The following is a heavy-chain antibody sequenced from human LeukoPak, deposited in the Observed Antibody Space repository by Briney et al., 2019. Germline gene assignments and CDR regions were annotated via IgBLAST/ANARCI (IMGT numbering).Heavy chain of an antibody. CDR3: ARLGPRAYSSSAGLNYYYYMDV. J-gene: IGHJ6*03. CDR1: GYTFTSNN. V-gene: IGHV1-18*01. CDR2: MNPKSGNT. D-gene: IGHD6-6*01. Sequence: GASVKVSCKASGYTFTSNNINWVRQAPGQGLEWMGWMNPKSGNTDYAQKLQGRVTMTTDTSTSTAYMELRSLRSDDTAVYYCARLGPRAYSSSAGLNYYYYMDVWGKGTTVTVSS.